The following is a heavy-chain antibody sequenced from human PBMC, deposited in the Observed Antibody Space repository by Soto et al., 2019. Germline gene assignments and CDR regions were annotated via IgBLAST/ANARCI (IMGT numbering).Heavy chain of an antibody. Sequence: PSETLSLTCTVSGGSISSYYWSWIRQPPGKGLEWIGYIYYSGSTNYNPSLKSRVTISVDTSKNQFSLKLSSVIAADTAVYYCSKGPSGDKVDYWGQENVVTVSS. CDR3: SKGPSGDKVDY. CDR1: GGSISSYY. J-gene: IGHJ4*02. V-gene: IGHV4-59*01. D-gene: IGHD7-27*01. CDR2: IYYSGST.